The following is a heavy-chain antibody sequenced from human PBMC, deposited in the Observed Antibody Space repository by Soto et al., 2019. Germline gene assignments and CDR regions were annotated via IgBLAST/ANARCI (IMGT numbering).Heavy chain of an antibody. Sequence: QVQLVQSGAEGKKPGASVKVSCKASGYSFTTYAMHWVRQAPGQRLEWMGWINAGNGNTKYSQKLQGRVTITRDTSASTAYMGLSSLRSEDTAVCYCARAAVRPSGGLIGPFAYWGPGTLVTVSS. CDR2: INAGNGNT. D-gene: IGHD3-16*02. J-gene: IGHJ4*02. V-gene: IGHV1-3*01. CDR1: GYSFTTYA. CDR3: ARAAVRPSGGLIGPFAY.